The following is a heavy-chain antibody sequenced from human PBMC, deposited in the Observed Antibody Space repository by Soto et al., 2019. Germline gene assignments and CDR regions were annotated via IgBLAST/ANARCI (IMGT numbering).Heavy chain of an antibody. Sequence: QVQLVESGGGVVQPGGSLRLSCAASGFTFSSYGMHWVRQAPGKGLEWVAVIWYDGSNKYYADSVKGRFTISRDNSKNTLYLQMNSLRAEDTAVYYCARDLGRNFDYWGQGTLVTVSS. CDR1: GFTFSSYG. CDR2: IWYDGSNK. J-gene: IGHJ4*02. CDR3: ARDLGRNFDY. V-gene: IGHV3-33*01.